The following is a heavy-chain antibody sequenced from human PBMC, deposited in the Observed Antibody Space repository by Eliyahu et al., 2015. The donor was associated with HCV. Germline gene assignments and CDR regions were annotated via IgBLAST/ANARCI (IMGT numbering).Heavy chain of an antibody. D-gene: IGHD3-3*01. CDR2: ISSDGGKT. V-gene: IGHV3-74*01. Sequence: EVQLVESGGGLVQPGGSLRLSCEVSTLTFENYWMHWVRQGPGKGLVWGSRISSDGGKTRYADSVRGRFTISRDNAKNTLYLQMNNLRAEDTAVYYCVVPYNDYWSGYYGDDYYGMDVWGQGTTVTVSS. CDR1: TLTFENYW. CDR3: VVPYNDYWSGYYGDDYYGMDV. J-gene: IGHJ6*02.